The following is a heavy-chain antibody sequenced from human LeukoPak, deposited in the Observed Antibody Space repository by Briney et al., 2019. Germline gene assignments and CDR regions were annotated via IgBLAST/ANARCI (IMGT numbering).Heavy chain of an antibody. CDR3: ARAPIYCSGGSCYNPFDY. D-gene: IGHD2-15*01. CDR2: ISSSSSYI. Sequence: PGGSLRLSCAASGFTFSSYSMNWVRQAPGKGLEWVSSISSSSSYIYYADSVKGRFTISRDNAKNSLYLQMNSLRAEDTAVYYCARAPIYCSGGSCYNPFDYWGQGTLVTVSS. J-gene: IGHJ4*02. V-gene: IGHV3-21*01. CDR1: GFTFSSYS.